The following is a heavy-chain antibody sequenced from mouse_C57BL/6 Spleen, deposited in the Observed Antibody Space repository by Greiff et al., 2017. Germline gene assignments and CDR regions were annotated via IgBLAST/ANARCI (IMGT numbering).Heavy chain of an antibody. CDR3: ARADYYGSSPYYFDY. Sequence: EVQRVESGGGLVKPGGSLKLSCAASGFTFSSYAMSWVRQTPEKRLEWVATISDGGSYTYYPDNVKGRFTISRDNAKNNLYLQMSHLKSEDTAMYYCARADYYGSSPYYFDYWGQGTTLTVSS. J-gene: IGHJ2*01. CDR1: GFTFSSYA. CDR2: ISDGGSYT. V-gene: IGHV5-4*01. D-gene: IGHD1-1*01.